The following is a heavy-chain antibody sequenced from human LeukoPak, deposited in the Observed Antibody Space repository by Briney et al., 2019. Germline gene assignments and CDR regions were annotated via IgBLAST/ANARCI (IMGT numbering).Heavy chain of an antibody. Sequence: SETLSLTCAVYGGSFSGYYWSWIRQPPGKGLEWIGEINHSGSTNYNPSLKSRVTISVDTSKNQFSLKLSSVTAADTAVYYCASGPSGTSSNWFDPWGQGTLVTVSS. J-gene: IGHJ5*02. CDR2: INHSGST. CDR3: ASGPSGTSSNWFDP. V-gene: IGHV4-34*01. D-gene: IGHD2-2*01. CDR1: GGSFSGYY.